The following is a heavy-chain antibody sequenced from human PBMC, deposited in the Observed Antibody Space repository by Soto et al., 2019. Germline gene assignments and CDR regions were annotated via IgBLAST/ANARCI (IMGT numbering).Heavy chain of an antibody. J-gene: IGHJ4*02. D-gene: IGHD6-13*01. CDR1: GGSIGNSY. CDR3: ARHSSSWPIFDY. Sequence: QVQLQESGPGLVKPSETLSLTCTVSGGSIGNSYWSWIRQSPGKGLEWIGYIYYSGSSNYNPSLKSQVTISVDTSESQFSLKLSSVTAADTAVYYCARHSSSWPIFDYWGQGTLVIVST. V-gene: IGHV4-59*08. CDR2: IYYSGSS.